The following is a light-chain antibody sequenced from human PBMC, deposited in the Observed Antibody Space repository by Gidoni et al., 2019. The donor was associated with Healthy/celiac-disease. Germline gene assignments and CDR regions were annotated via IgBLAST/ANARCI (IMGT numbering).Light chain of an antibody. J-gene: IGLJ2*01. Sequence: QLVLTQTPSDSASLGASAKLTCTLSRGQRSYAIAWHQQQPEKGPRYLMKLNSDGSHRKGDGIPDRFSGSSSGAARYLTISSLQSEDEADYYCQTWGTGIPVVFGGGTKLTVL. CDR3: QTWGTGIPVV. CDR1: RGQRSYA. CDR2: LNSDGSH. V-gene: IGLV4-69*01.